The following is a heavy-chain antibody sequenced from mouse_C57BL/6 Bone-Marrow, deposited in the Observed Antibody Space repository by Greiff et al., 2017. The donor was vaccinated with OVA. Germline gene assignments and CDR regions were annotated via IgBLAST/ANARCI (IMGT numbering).Heavy chain of an antibody. CDR2: IYPGDGDT. D-gene: IGHD2-1*01. CDR1: GYAFSSSW. J-gene: IGHJ4*01. Sequence: QVQLQQSGPELVKPGASVKISCKASGYAFSSSWMNWVKQRPGKGLEWIGRIYPGDGDTNYNGKFKGKATLTADKSSSTAYMQLSSLTSEDSAVYFCARLLLYAMDYWGQGTSVTVSS. V-gene: IGHV1-82*01. CDR3: ARLLLYAMDY.